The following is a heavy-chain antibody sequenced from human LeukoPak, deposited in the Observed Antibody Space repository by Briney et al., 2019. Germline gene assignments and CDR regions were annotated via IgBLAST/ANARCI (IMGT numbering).Heavy chain of an antibody. CDR3: ARAAGVYGDYDYFYYMDV. D-gene: IGHD4-17*01. V-gene: IGHV1-2*02. CDR2: INPTSGGT. CDR1: GYTFTGYY. J-gene: IGHJ6*03. Sequence: ASVKVSCQASGYTFTGYYMHWVRQAPGQGLEWMGWINPTSGGTKYAQKFQGRVTMTRDTSISTAYMELNTLRSDDTAMYYSARAAGVYGDYDYFYYMDVWGKGTTVTISS.